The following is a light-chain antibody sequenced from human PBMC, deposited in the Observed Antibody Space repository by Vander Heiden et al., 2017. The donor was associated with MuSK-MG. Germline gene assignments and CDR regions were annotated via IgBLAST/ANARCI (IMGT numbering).Light chain of an antibody. CDR2: AAS. CDR1: EGINRD. CDR3: QQVNSHPIT. J-gene: IGKJ5*01. Sequence: DIHLTQCPSFLSASVGASVTITCPANEGINRDLAQYQQTRSKAAKFQIYAASTLQSGVPSRLGGSGSGTELTLTISSLQPEDFATYFCQQVNSHPITFGQGTRLEIK. V-gene: IGKV1-9*01.